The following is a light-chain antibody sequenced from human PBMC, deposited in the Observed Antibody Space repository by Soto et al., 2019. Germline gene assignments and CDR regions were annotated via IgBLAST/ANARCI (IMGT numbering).Light chain of an antibody. CDR2: KAS. Sequence: DIQMTQSPSTLSASVGDRVTITCRASQSVDTWVAWFQQKPGRAPQVVIYKASNLGSGVPSRFSGRGSATDFTLTTSSLQPDDFVTYYCQHYSAYPPWTFGQGTRVEIK. J-gene: IGKJ1*01. V-gene: IGKV1-5*03. CDR3: QHYSAYPPWT. CDR1: QSVDTW.